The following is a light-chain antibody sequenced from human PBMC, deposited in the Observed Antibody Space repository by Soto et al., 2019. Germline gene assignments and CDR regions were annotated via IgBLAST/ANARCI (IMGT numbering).Light chain of an antibody. Sequence: QAVVTQEPSLTVSPGGTVTLTCGSSTGAVTSDHFPYWFQQKPGQAPKTLIYDTYNRHSWTPARFSGSLLGGKAALTLSGAQPEDEADYYCLLSYIDVYVIFGGGTKLTVL. CDR1: TGAVTSDHF. J-gene: IGLJ2*01. V-gene: IGLV7-46*01. CDR2: DTY. CDR3: LLSYIDVYVI.